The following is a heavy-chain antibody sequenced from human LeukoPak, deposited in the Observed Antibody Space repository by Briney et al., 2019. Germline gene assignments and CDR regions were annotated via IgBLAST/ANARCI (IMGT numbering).Heavy chain of an antibody. CDR1: GGSISSYY. V-gene: IGHV4-59*01. J-gene: IGHJ4*02. D-gene: IGHD6-13*01. CDR2: IYYSGST. Sequence: PSETLSLTCTVSGGSISSYYWSWIRQPPGKGLEWIGYIYYSGSTNYNPSLKSRVTISVDTSKTQITLRLSSVTAADTAVYYCAREEGIAAAGALEYWGQGILVTVSS. CDR3: AREEGIAAAGALEY.